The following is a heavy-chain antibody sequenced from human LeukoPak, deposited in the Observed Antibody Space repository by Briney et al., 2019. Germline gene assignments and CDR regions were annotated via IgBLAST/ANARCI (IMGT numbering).Heavy chain of an antibody. CDR2: ITPFNGNT. J-gene: IGHJ3*02. D-gene: IGHD3-22*01. V-gene: IGHV1-45*02. CDR3: ASAAYYYDSSGPPGAFDI. Sequence: GSSVKVSCKASGGTFSSYAISWVRQAPGQGLEWMGWITPFNGNTNYAQKFQDRVTITRDRSMSTAYMELSSLRSEDTAMYYCASAAYYYDSSGPPGAFDIWGQGTMVTVSS. CDR1: GGTFSSYA.